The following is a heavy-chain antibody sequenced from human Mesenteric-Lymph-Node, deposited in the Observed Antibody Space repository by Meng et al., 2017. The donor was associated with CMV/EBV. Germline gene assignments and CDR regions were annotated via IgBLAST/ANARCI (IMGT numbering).Heavy chain of an antibody. D-gene: IGHD1-26*01. Sequence: GESLKISCAACGFTFAEYGMSWVRQAPGKGLEWVSGINWNGGSTGYGDSVKGRFTISRDNAKNSLYLQMNSLRAEDTALYYCVRGGWELPDYYYYGMDVWGQGTTVTVSS. CDR2: INWNGGST. CDR1: GFTFAEYG. CDR3: VRGGWELPDYYYYGMDV. J-gene: IGHJ6*02. V-gene: IGHV3-20*04.